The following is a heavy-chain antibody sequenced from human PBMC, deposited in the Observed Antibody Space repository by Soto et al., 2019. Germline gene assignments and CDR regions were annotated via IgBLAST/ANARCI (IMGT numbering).Heavy chain of an antibody. CDR3: AKGSSSSRPYYFDF. J-gene: IGHJ4*02. CDR1: GFTFRRYA. Sequence: EVQLLESGGGLVQPGGSLRLSCVASGFTFRRYAMSWVRQAPGKGPEWVSAITDTGESTFHGDSVKGRFTISRDNTMNTLYRQMNSLRAEDTAIYYCAKGSSSSRPYYFDFWGQGTQVAVSS. D-gene: IGHD2-2*01. CDR2: ITDTGEST. V-gene: IGHV3-23*01.